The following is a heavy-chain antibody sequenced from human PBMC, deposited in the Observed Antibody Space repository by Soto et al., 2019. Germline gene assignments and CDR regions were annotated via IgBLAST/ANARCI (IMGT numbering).Heavy chain of an antibody. V-gene: IGHV4-30-4*01. CDR2: IYYSGST. J-gene: IGHJ4*02. CDR1: GGSISSGDYY. D-gene: IGHD3-10*01. Sequence: ASETLSLTCTVSGGSISSGDYYWSWIRQPPGKGLEWIGYIYYSGSTYYNPSLKSRATISVDTSKNQFSLKLSSVTAADTAVYYCASRKSSPYFDYWGQGTLVTVSS. CDR3: ASRKSSPYFDY.